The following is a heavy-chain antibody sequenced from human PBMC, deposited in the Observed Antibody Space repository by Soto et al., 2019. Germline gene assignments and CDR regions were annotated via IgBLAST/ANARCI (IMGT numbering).Heavy chain of an antibody. D-gene: IGHD4-17*01. J-gene: IGHJ3*02. CDR3: ARDLAATVTRANDAFDI. CDR2: IYYSGST. CDR1: GGYISSYY. V-gene: IGHV4-59*01. Sequence: SETLSLTCTVAGGYISSYYWSWIRQNTGKGLEWIGYIYYSGSTNYNPSLKSRVTISVDTSKNQFSLKLSSVTAADTAVYYCARDLAATVTRANDAFDIWGQGTMVTVSS.